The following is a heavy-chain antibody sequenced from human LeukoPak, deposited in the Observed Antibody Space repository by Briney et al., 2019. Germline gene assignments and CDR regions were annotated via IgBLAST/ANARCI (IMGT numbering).Heavy chain of an antibody. CDR2: ISSSTNYK. J-gene: IGHJ4*02. Sequence: GGSLRLFCAASGFTFSDYYMSWIRQAPGKGLEWVSYISSSTNYKNYADSVQGRFTISRDNAKSSLYLQMNSLRAEDTAVYYCARDRAYAYFDYWGQGTLVTVSS. D-gene: IGHD2-21*01. V-gene: IGHV3-11*06. CDR1: GFTFSDYY. CDR3: ARDRAYAYFDY.